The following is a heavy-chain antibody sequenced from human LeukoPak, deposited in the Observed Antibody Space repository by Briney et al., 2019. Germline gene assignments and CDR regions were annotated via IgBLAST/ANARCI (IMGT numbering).Heavy chain of an antibody. V-gene: IGHV3-30-3*01. CDR3: AKDMPAGPFDY. Sequence: GGSLRLSCAASGFTFSSYAMHWVRQAPGKGLEWLAVISYDGSNKYYADSVKGRFTISRDNSKNTLYLQMNSLRAEDTAVYYCAKDMPAGPFDYWGQGTLVTVSS. CDR2: ISYDGSNK. D-gene: IGHD2-2*01. J-gene: IGHJ4*02. CDR1: GFTFSSYA.